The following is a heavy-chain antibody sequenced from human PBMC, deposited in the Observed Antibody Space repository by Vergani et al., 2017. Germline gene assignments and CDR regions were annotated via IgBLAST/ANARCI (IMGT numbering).Heavy chain of an antibody. CDR1: GFTFSSYG. D-gene: IGHD6-6*01. Sequence: QVQLVESGGGVVQPGRSLRLSCAASGFTFSSYGMHWVRQAPGKGLEWVAVIWYDGSNKYYADSVKGRFTISRDNSKNTLYLQMNSLRAEDTAVYYCARDAEYSSSSYYYGMDVWGQGP. V-gene: IGHV3-33*01. CDR2: IWYDGSNK. J-gene: IGHJ6*02. CDR3: ARDAEYSSSSYYYGMDV.